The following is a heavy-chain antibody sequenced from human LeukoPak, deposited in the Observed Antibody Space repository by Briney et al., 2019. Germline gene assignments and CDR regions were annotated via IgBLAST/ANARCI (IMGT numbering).Heavy chain of an antibody. CDR2: ISGSGDST. J-gene: IGHJ4*02. Sequence: GGSLRLSCAASGFTFSSYAMSWVRQAPGKGLEWVSAISGSGDSTYYGDSVKGRFTISRDNSKNTLYLQMNSLRAEDTAVYYCARAGTAVAGQYYWGQGTLVTVSS. CDR3: ARAGTAVAGQYY. D-gene: IGHD6-19*01. CDR1: GFTFSSYA. V-gene: IGHV3-23*01.